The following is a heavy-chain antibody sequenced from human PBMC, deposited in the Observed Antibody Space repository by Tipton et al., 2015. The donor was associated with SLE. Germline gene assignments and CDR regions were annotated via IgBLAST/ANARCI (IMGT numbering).Heavy chain of an antibody. CDR3: AKDPTMVQGVIMGGEFDY. CDR1: GFTFDDYA. J-gene: IGHJ4*02. D-gene: IGHD3-10*01. CDR2: ISWNSGNI. Sequence: SLRLSCAASGFTFDDYAMHWVRQAPGKGLEWVSGISWNSGNIDYADSVKGRFTISRDNAKNSLYLQMNSLRAEDTALYYCAKDPTMVQGVIMGGEFDYWGQGTLVSLSS. V-gene: IGHV3-9*01.